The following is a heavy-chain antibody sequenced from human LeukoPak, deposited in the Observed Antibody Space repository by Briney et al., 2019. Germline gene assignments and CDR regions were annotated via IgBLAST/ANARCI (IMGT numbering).Heavy chain of an antibody. CDR3: ARSAGGASFYY. D-gene: IGHD1-26*01. Sequence: LETLSLTCTVSGGSISSYYWSWIRQPPGKGLEWVGYIYYSGSTNYNPSLKSRVTISVDTSKNQFSLKLSSVTAADTAVYYCARSAGGASFYYWGQGTLVTVSS. CDR1: GGSISSYY. V-gene: IGHV4-59*01. J-gene: IGHJ4*02. CDR2: IYYSGST.